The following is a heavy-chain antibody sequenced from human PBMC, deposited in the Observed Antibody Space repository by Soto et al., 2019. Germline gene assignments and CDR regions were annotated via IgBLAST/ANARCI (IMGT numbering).Heavy chain of an antibody. CDR3: AKCCSSSSDLDY. Sequence: GGSLRLSCAASGFTFSSYGMHWVRQAPGKGLEWVAVISYDGSNKYYADSVKGRFTISRDNSKNTLYLQMNSLRAEDTAVYYCAKCCSSSSDLDYWGQGTLVTVSS. CDR2: ISYDGSNK. V-gene: IGHV3-30*18. CDR1: GFTFSSYG. D-gene: IGHD6-6*01. J-gene: IGHJ4*02.